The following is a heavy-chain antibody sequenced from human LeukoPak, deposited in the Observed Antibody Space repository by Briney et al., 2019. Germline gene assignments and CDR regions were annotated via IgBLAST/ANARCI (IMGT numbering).Heavy chain of an antibody. Sequence: GGSLRLSCAASGFTFSSYPLNWVRQAPGKGLEWVSSIGTSGRYIYYADSVKGRFTISRDNAKNSLYLQMNSLRAEDTAVYYCARAGRDSSSWYGFDYWGQGTLVTVSS. CDR2: IGTSGRYI. CDR1: GFTFSSYP. D-gene: IGHD6-13*01. V-gene: IGHV3-21*01. J-gene: IGHJ4*02. CDR3: ARAGRDSSSWYGFDY.